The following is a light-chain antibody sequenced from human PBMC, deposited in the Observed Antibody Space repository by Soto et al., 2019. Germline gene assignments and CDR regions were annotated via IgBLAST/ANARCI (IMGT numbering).Light chain of an antibody. CDR3: QQYHSHRT. Sequence: DIQMTKTPSNLSAAVGDRVTITCRASQSISKWLAWYQQKPGKAPKLLMYDVSSLESGVPSRFSGSGSGTEFTLTISSLQSDDFATYYCQQYHSHRTFAQRAKVDI. CDR2: DVS. V-gene: IGKV1-5*01. CDR1: QSISKW. J-gene: IGKJ1*01.